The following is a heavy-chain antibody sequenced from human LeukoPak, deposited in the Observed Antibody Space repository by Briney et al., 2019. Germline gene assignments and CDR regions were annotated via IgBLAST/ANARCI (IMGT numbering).Heavy chain of an antibody. CDR1: GYTFTSYA. V-gene: IGHV1-18*01. J-gene: IGHJ4*02. Sequence: GASVKVSCKASGYTFTSYAMNWVRQAPGQGRDWMGWISAYNGNTNYAQKLQGRVTMTTDTSTSTAYMELRSLRSDDSAVYYCARGTYPGIAAPLDYWGQGTLVTVSS. CDR3: ARGTYPGIAAPLDY. D-gene: IGHD6-13*01. CDR2: ISAYNGNT.